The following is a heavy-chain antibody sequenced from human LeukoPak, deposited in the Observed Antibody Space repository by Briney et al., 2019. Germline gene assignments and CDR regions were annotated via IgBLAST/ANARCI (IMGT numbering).Heavy chain of an antibody. Sequence: PGGSLRLXCAASGFTFSSYGMHWVRQAPGKGLEWVAVIWYDGSNKYYADSVKGRFTISRDNSKNTLYLQMNSLRAEDTAVYYCAKDYSSSWMYYFDYWGQGTLVTVSS. V-gene: IGHV3-33*06. CDR1: GFTFSSYG. CDR3: AKDYSSSWMYYFDY. D-gene: IGHD6-13*01. J-gene: IGHJ4*02. CDR2: IWYDGSNK.